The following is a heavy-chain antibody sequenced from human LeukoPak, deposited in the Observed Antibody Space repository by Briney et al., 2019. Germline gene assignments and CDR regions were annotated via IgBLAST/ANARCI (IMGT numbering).Heavy chain of an antibody. CDR3: ARVVLGRRWLQTSYYYGMDV. CDR1: GGTFSSYA. D-gene: IGHD5-24*01. J-gene: IGHJ6*02. CDR2: IIPIFGTA. V-gene: IGHV1-69*13. Sequence: ASVKVSCKASGGTFSSYAISWVRQAPGQGLEWMGGIIPIFGTANYAQKFQGRVTITADESTSTAYLELSSLTSEDTAVYYCARVVLGRRWLQTSYYYGMDVWGQGTTVTVSS.